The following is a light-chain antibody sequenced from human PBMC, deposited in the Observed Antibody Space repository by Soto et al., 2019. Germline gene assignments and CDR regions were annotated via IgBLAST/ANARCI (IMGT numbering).Light chain of an antibody. V-gene: IGKV1-39*01. CDR3: QQSYSTVT. CDR2: AAS. CDR1: QSISTY. J-gene: IGKJ1*01. Sequence: DIQMTQSPSSLSASVGDRVTITCRASQSISTYLNWYQQNPGKAPKLLIYAASSLQSGVPSRFSGSGSGTDFTLTISSLQPEDFATYFCQQSYSTVTFGQGTKVDIK.